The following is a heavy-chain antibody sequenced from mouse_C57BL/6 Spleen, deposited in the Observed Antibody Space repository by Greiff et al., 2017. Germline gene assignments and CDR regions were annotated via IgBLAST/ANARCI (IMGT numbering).Heavy chain of an antibody. CDR2: IYPSDSET. J-gene: IGHJ2*01. V-gene: IGHV1-52*01. D-gene: IGHD2-2*01. Sequence: QVQLQQPGAELVRPGSSVKLSCKASGYTFTSYWMHWVKQRPIQGLEWIGNIYPSDSETHYNQKFKDKATLTADNSSSTAYMQLSSLTSDDSAVXYCATLGVRRSAFDYWGQGTTRTVSS. CDR1: GYTFTSYW. CDR3: ATLGVRRSAFDY.